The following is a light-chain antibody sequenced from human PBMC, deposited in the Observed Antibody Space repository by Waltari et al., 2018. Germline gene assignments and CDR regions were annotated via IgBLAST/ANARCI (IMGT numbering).Light chain of an antibody. CDR1: SSDVGGYNY. J-gene: IGLJ1*01. CDR2: GVS. V-gene: IGLV2-8*01. Sequence: QSALTQPPSASGSPGQSVTMSCTGTSSDVGGYNYVSWYQQHPGTVPKLIIYGVSERPSGVPHRFSRSKSGNTASLTFSGLQAEDEADYYCSSYAGSNSHVFGTGTRVTVL. CDR3: SSYAGSNSHV.